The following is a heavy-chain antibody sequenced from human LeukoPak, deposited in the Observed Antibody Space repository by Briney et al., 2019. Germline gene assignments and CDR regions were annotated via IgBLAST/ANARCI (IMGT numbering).Heavy chain of an antibody. J-gene: IGHJ4*02. CDR3: ARDHFGSLDS. D-gene: IGHD3-10*01. Sequence: SETLSLTCTVSGDSINSLDLWSWVRQPPGKGLEWIGEMYLSGTTHSNPSVKSRVTISIDKSKNQFSLTLTSVTAADTAVYFCARDHFGSLDSWGQGILVTVSS. V-gene: IGHV4-4*02. CDR2: MYLSGTT. CDR1: GDSINSLDL.